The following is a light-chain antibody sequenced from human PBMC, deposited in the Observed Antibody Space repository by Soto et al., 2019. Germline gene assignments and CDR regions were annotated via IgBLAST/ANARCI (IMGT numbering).Light chain of an antibody. Sequence: EIVLPQSPGTLSLSPAASATLSCRASQSVRRSYLAWYPQKPGQAPRLLIYDASNRATGIPARFSVIGSGTDFTLPLRSLEREEFAVDFCQRRSNWPTFGQGTRLEIK. CDR2: DAS. CDR3: QRRSNWPT. J-gene: IGKJ5*01. CDR1: QSVRRSY. V-gene: IGKV3-11*01.